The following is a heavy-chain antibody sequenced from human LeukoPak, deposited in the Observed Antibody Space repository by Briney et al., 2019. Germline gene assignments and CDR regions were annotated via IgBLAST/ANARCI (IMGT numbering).Heavy chain of an antibody. V-gene: IGHV4-59*01. D-gene: IGHD3-3*01. CDR2: IYYSGST. J-gene: IGHJ4*02. CDR3: ARDGGYDFWSGYYPDY. CDR1: GGSISSYY. Sequence: SETLSLTCTVSGGSISSYYWSWIRQPPGKGLEWIGYIYYSGSTNYNPSLKSRVTISVDTSKNQFSLKLSSVAAADTAVYYCARDGGYDFWSGYYPDYWGQGTLVTVSS.